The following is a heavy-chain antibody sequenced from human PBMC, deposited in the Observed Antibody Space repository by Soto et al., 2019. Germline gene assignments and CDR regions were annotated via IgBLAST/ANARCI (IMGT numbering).Heavy chain of an antibody. CDR2: IIPISGTT. J-gene: IGHJ6*02. D-gene: IGHD2-8*01. CDR3: ARVRCFNGLCHTADYGMDV. V-gene: IGHV1-69*13. Sequence: SVKVSCKASGDVFRSYGINWVRQAPGQGLEWMGGIIPISGTTNYAQKFQGRVAITADESTDTVYMELSRLRSGDTAVYFCARVRCFNGLCHTADYGMDVWGQGTTVTVSS. CDR1: GDVFRSYG.